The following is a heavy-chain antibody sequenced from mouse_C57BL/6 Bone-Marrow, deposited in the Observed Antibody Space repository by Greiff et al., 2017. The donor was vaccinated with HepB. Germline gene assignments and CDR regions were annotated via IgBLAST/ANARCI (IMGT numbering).Heavy chain of an antibody. J-gene: IGHJ3*01. Sequence: EVKLMESGGGLVKPGGSLKLSCAASGFTFSSYAMSWVRQTPEKRLEWVATISDGGSYTYYPDNVKGRFTISRDNAKNNLYLQMSHLKSEDTAMYYCARDLDSTGPWFAYWGQGTLVTVSA. D-gene: IGHD4-1*02. CDR2: ISDGGSYT. V-gene: IGHV5-4*01. CDR1: GFTFSSYA. CDR3: ARDLDSTGPWFAY.